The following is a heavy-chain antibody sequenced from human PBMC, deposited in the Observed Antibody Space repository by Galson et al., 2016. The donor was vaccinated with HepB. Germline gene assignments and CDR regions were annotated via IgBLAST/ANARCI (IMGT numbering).Heavy chain of an antibody. V-gene: IGHV3-7*03. J-gene: IGHJ4*02. Sequence: SLRLSCAASGFTFSRYWMAWVRQAPGKGLEWVANIKLDGSEKNYVDPVRGRFTISRDNAKNSLYPEMNSLIVEDTAVYYCAKDHDRGWSYYYWGQGILVTVSS. CDR2: IKLDGSEK. CDR3: AKDHDRGWSYYY. D-gene: IGHD2-15*01. CDR1: GFTFSRYW.